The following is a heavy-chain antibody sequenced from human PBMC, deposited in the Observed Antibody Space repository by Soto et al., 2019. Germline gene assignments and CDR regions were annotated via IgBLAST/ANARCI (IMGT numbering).Heavy chain of an antibody. CDR1: GITLSRYA. D-gene: IGHD3-3*01. CDR3: AKGNTYYDFWNGYYSDY. CDR2: ISGSGGST. J-gene: IGHJ4*02. V-gene: IGHV3-23*01. Sequence: GVTLRLSCAAAGITLSRYAMSCVRQAPGKGLEWVSAISGSGGSTYYADSVKGRFTIPRDNSKNTLYLQMNNLRAVDTAVYYCAKGNTYYDFWNGYYSDYWGQGTLVTVSS.